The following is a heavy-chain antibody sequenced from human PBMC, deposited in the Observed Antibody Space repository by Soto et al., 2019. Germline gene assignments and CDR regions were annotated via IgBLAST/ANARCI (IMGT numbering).Heavy chain of an antibody. Sequence: PSETLSLTSPVPGGSVSSESHYRSWIRQTPGKGLEWIGYIYYTGSTNYNPSLKSRVTISVDTSKNQLSLKLTSVTAADTAVYYCARSDDYGDYGYYYYGVDIWGQGTAVTVS. CDR1: GGSVSSESHY. CDR3: ARSDDYGDYGYYYYGVDI. D-gene: IGHD4-17*01. V-gene: IGHV4-61*01. J-gene: IGHJ6*02. CDR2: IYYTGST.